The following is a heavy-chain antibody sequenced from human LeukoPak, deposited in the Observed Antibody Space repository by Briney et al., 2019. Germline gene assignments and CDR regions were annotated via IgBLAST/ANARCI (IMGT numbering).Heavy chain of an antibody. CDR2: INHSGST. Sequence: SETLSLTCAVYGGSFNGYYWSWIRQPPGKGLEWIGEINHSGSTNYNPSLKSRVTISVDTSKKQFSLKLSSVTAADTAVYYCVTYYFDSSGPKKNYWGQGTLVTVSS. D-gene: IGHD3-22*01. J-gene: IGHJ4*02. V-gene: IGHV4-34*01. CDR3: VTYYFDSSGPKKNY. CDR1: GGSFNGYY.